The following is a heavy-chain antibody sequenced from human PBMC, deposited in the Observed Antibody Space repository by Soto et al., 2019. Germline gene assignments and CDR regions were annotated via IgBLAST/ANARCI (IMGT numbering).Heavy chain of an antibody. CDR3: AKSGSGSNYYYYYYMDV. J-gene: IGHJ6*03. CDR1: GFTFSSYA. V-gene: IGHV3-23*01. CDR2: ISGSGGST. Sequence: GGSLRLSCAASGFTFSSYAMSWVRQAPGKGLEWVSAISGSGGSTYYADSVKGRFTISRDNSKNTLYLQMNSLRAEDTAVYYCAKSGSGSNYYYYYYMDVWGKGTTVTVSS. D-gene: IGHD3-10*01.